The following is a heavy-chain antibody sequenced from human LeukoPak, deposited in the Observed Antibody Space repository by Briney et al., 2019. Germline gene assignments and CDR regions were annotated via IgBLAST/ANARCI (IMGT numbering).Heavy chain of an antibody. V-gene: IGHV1-18*04. Sequence: ASVKVSCKASGYTFTGHYMHWVRQAPGQGLEWMGWISGYNGNTNYAQKVQGRVTMTADTSTSTAFMELRSLRSDDTAVYYCARDRIVGAEDDAFHFWGQGTMVTVSS. CDR3: ARDRIVGAEDDAFHF. CDR2: ISGYNGNT. CDR1: GYTFTGHY. J-gene: IGHJ3*01. D-gene: IGHD1-26*01.